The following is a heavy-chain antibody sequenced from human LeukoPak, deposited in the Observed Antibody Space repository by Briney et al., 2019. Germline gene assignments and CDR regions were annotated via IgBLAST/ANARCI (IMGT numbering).Heavy chain of an antibody. CDR3: TSGYYYGGHFDFDY. V-gene: IGHV3-23*01. J-gene: IGHJ4*02. CDR2: ISGSGGST. D-gene: IGHD3-22*01. Sequence: GGSLRLSCAASGFTFSSYGMSWVRQAPGKGLEWVSAISGSGGSTYYADSVKGRFTISRDNSKNTLYLQMNSLRAEDTAVYYCTSGYYYGGHFDFDYWGQGTLVTVSS. CDR1: GFTFSSYG.